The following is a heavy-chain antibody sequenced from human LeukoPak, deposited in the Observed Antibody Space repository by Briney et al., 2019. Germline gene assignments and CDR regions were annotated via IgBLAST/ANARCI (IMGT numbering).Heavy chain of an antibody. J-gene: IGHJ4*02. CDR1: GFTFSTYS. V-gene: IGHV3-23*01. CDR3: AKDMRMASFEH. CDR2: IGGSGDRT. Sequence: GGSLTLSCAASGFTFSTYSMSWVRQSPGKGLEWVSGIGGSGDRTYYADSVKGRFSISRDNSKNTLYLQINSLRVEDTAVYYCAKDMRMASFEHWGRGTQVTVSS. D-gene: IGHD5-24*01.